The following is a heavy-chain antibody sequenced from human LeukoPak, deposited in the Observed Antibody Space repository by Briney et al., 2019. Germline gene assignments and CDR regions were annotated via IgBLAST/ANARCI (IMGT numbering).Heavy chain of an antibody. J-gene: IGHJ4*02. Sequence: GGSLRLSCAASGFTLSDYYMSWIRQAPGKGLEGGSYISSGGSTIYYADSVKGRFTISRDNAKNSLYLQMNTLRAEDTAVYYCARDRHKYNYDSGGYPPYWGQGTLVTVSS. D-gene: IGHD3-22*01. CDR3: ARDRHKYNYDSGGYPPY. V-gene: IGHV3-11*04. CDR1: GFTLSDYY. CDR2: ISSGGSTI.